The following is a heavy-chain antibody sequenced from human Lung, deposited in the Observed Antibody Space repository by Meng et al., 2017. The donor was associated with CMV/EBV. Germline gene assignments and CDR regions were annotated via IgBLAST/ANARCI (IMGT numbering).Heavy chain of an antibody. D-gene: IGHD1-26*01. Sequence: VHLQRAGPGLAKPSGTRPFTSVASAVSISRNIRSTWVRQPPGKGLECIGDVDDSGSTNYNPSLNSRISISLDKSKNHFSLKVNSVTAADTAVYYCAGGKQDAWELLAYWGQGALVTVSS. V-gene: IGHV4-4*02. CDR1: AVSISRNIR. CDR2: VDDSGST. J-gene: IGHJ4*02. CDR3: AGGKQDAWELLAY.